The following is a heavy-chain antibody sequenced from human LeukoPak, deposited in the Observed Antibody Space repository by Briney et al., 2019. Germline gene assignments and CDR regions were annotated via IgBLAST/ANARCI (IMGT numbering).Heavy chain of an antibody. CDR2: ISSSSSYI. Sequence: GGSLRLSCAASGFTFSSYSMNWVRQAPGKGLEWVSSISSSSSYIYYADSVKGRFTISRDNAKNSLYLQMNSLRAEDTAVYYCARDIGSGAPTDTYYFDYWGQGNPGHRLL. CDR3: ARDIGSGAPTDTYYFDY. CDR1: GFTFSSYS. V-gene: IGHV3-21*01. J-gene: IGHJ4*02. D-gene: IGHD3-3*01.